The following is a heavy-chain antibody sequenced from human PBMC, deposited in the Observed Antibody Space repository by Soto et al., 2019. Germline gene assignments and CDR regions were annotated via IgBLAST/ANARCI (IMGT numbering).Heavy chain of an antibody. V-gene: IGHV3-30-3*01. CDR1: GFTFSHYA. CDR2: ISYDGNNK. CDR3: ARDDYRYSSDWSRL. J-gene: IGHJ4*02. Sequence: QVQLVESGGGVVQPGRSLRLACTASGFTFSHYAMHWVRQAPGKGLEWVAVISYDGNNKHYADSVKGRFTISRANSNNTVYLQMNSLRPEDTAVYYCARDDYRYSSDWSRLWGQGTLVTVSS. D-gene: IGHD3-9*01.